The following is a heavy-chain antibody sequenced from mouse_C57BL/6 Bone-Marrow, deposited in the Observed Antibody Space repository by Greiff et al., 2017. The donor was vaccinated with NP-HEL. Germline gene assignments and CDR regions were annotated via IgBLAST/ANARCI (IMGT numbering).Heavy chain of an antibody. D-gene: IGHD1-1*01. Sequence: VQLQQSGPELVKPGASVKISCKASGYSFTGYYMNWVKQSPEKSLEWIGEINPSTGGTTYNQKLKAKATLTVDKSSSTAYMQLKSLTSEDSAVYYCARNYYGKGSYAMDYWGQGTSVTVSS. CDR1: GYSFTGYY. V-gene: IGHV1-42*01. CDR2: INPSTGGT. J-gene: IGHJ4*01. CDR3: ARNYYGKGSYAMDY.